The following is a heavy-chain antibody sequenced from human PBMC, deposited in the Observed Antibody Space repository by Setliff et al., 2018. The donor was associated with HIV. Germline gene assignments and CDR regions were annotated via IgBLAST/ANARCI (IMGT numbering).Heavy chain of an antibody. Sequence: SETLSLTCAVYGGSFSAYYWSWIRQPPGKGLEWIGYIHASGKTNYNPSLKSRVTISLDTSKMQFSLHLTSVTAADTAVYYCATLDPSGGNFLAYWGQGTLVTVSS. CDR2: IHASGKT. J-gene: IGHJ4*02. V-gene: IGHV4-4*09. D-gene: IGHD2-21*02. CDR3: ATLDPSGGNFLAY. CDR1: GGSFSAYY.